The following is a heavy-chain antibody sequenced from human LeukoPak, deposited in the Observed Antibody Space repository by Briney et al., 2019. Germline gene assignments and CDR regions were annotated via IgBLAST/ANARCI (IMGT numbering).Heavy chain of an antibody. D-gene: IGHD3-22*01. J-gene: IGHJ6*02. CDR3: ARGPYYYDSSGYYIPYYGMEV. CDR1: GGSITSSNW. V-gene: IGHV4-4*02. Sequence: SGTLSLTCAVSGGSITSSNWWSWVRQPPGKGLEWIGEIYHSGSTNYNPSLKSRVTISVDKSKNQFSLKLSSVTAADTAVYYCARGPYYYDSSGYYIPYYGMEVWGQATTVTVSS. CDR2: IYHSGST.